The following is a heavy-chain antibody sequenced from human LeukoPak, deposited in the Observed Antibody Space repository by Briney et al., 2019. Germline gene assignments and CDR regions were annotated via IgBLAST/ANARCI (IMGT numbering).Heavy chain of an antibody. CDR3: ARVVVGATNFYYGMDV. J-gene: IGHJ6*02. CDR1: GGSMDTYC. CDR2: VFYNGNT. Sequence: SETQSLTCAVSGGSMDTYCWTWIRQPPGGGLEWIGYVFYNGNTNYNHYLKSRVPISVDTSKNQFSLRLSSVTAADTALYYCARVVVGATNFYYGMDVWGQGTTVTVSS. V-gene: IGHV4-59*08. D-gene: IGHD1-26*01.